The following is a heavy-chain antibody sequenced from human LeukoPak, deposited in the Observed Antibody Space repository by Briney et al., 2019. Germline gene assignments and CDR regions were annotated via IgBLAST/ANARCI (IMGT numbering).Heavy chain of an antibody. CDR3: AKYMGEYDFWSGHDAFDI. V-gene: IGHV3-9*03. CDR1: GSTFEDYA. D-gene: IGHD3-3*01. Sequence: GRSLRLSCSASGSTFEDYAMHWVRHAPGKGLEWVSGISWKSGSIGYAHSVKGRFTISRDSAKTSLYLQMNSLRADDMALYYCAKYMGEYDFWSGHDAFDIWGQGTMVTVSS. J-gene: IGHJ3*02. CDR2: ISWKSGSI.